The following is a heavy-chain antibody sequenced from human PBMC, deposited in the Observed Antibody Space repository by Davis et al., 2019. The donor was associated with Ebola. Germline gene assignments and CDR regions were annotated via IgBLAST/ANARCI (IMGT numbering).Heavy chain of an antibody. CDR3: ARGDFDWLRVGMDV. V-gene: IGHV4-4*02. CDR1: GDSDSSSSW. Sequence: SETLSLTCVVSGDSDSSSSWWHWVRQPPGKGLEWIGEISHSGSTNYNPSLKSRVTISVDTSKNQFSLKLSSVTAADTAVYYCARGDFDWLRVGMDVWGQGTTVTVSS. J-gene: IGHJ6*02. D-gene: IGHD3-9*01. CDR2: ISHSGST.